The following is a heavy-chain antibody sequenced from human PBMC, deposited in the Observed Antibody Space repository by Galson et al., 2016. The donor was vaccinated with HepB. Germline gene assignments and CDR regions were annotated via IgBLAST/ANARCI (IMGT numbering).Heavy chain of an antibody. CDR1: GFTFSRYG. J-gene: IGHJ3*02. D-gene: IGHD2-15*01. Sequence: SLRLSCAASGFTFSRYGMNWVRQAPGKGLEWLSYISSTSSYIYYADSVKGRLTISRDNAKNSLYLQMNSLRADDTAVDYCAREDGRGYCTGGSCLLKDGFDIWGQGTLVTVSA. CDR2: ISSTSSYI. CDR3: AREDGRGYCTGGSCLLKDGFDI. V-gene: IGHV3-21*05.